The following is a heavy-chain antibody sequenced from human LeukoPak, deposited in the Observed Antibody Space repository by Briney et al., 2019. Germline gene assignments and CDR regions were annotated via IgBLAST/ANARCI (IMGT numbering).Heavy chain of an antibody. J-gene: IGHJ3*02. CDR3: ASDSSAWYYPFDI. D-gene: IGHD6-19*01. CDR1: GGSVSSGNYY. Sequence: PSETLSLTCTVSGGSVSSGNYYWSWIRQPPGQGLEWIGYIFYTGSTKYNPSLKSRVTISVDTSKNQFSLKLTSATAADTAMYYCASDSSAWYYPFDIWGQGTMVTVSS. CDR2: IFYTGST. V-gene: IGHV4-61*01.